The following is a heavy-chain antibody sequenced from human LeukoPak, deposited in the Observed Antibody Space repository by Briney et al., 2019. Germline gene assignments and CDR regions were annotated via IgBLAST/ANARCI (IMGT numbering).Heavy chain of an antibody. V-gene: IGHV3-33*01. CDR3: ARERWTNDWKYYFDY. D-gene: IGHD1-1*01. CDR2: IWHDGSKT. J-gene: IGHJ4*02. Sequence: GGSLRLSCAGSGFTFSTYGMHWVRQTPGKGLEGVAVIWHDGSKTYYAESVKGRFTISRDNSKDTLYLELNSLRAEDTAVYYCARERWTNDWKYYFDYWGQGTLVTVSS. CDR1: GFTFSTYG.